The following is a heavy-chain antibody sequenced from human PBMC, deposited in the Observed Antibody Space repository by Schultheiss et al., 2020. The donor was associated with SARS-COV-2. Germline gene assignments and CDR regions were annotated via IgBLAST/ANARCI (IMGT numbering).Heavy chain of an antibody. J-gene: IGHJ6*02. Sequence: GESLKISCAASGFTFSSYWMSWVRQAPGKGLEWLAVISYHGKSIHYADSVRGRFTISRDNSKNTLYLQMNSLRLEDTAVYYCAKDLWRGSKYGMDVWGQGTTVTVSS. D-gene: IGHD3-16*01. CDR2: ISYHGKSI. V-gene: IGHV3-30*18. CDR3: AKDLWRGSKYGMDV. CDR1: GFTFSSYW.